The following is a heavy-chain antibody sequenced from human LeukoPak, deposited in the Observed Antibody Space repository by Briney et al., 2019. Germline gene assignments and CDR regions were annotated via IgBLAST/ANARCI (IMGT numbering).Heavy chain of an antibody. CDR2: IDPNSGGT. D-gene: IGHD1-1*01. V-gene: IGHV1-2*02. CDR3: ARSRTPFYYYGMDV. J-gene: IGHJ6*02. CDR1: GYLFTDYY. Sequence: ASVKVSCEASGYLFTDYYLHWIRQAPGQGLEWMGWIDPNSGGTHHAVNFQGRATLTRDTSISTVYMDLSSLRSDGTGLYYCARSRTPFYYYGMDVWGLGTSVTVSS.